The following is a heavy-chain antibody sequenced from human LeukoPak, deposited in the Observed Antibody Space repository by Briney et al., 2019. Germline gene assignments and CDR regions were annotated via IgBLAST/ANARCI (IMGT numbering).Heavy chain of an antibody. V-gene: IGHV3-23*01. CDR1: GFTFSSYA. D-gene: IGHD1/OR15-1a*01. Sequence: GGSLILSCAASGFTFSSYAMSWVRQAPGKGLEWVSAISGSGGSTYYADSVKGRFTISRDNSKNTLYLQMNSLRAEDTAVYYCANNKQPRDYYYYGMDVWGQGTTVTVSS. CDR2: ISGSGGST. J-gene: IGHJ6*02. CDR3: ANNKQPRDYYYYGMDV.